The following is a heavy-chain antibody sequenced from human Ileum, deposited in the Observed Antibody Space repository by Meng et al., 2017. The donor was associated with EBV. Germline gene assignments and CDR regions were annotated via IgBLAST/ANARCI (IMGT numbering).Heavy chain of an antibody. D-gene: IGHD5-24*01. CDR2: IDPNTGNP. CDR3: ARDSPLDGYSLLDY. J-gene: IGHJ4*02. Sequence: QVQLVQSGSELKQPXASVKVSCRPSGYTFTSYAINWVRQAPGQGPDWMGWIDPNTGNPTYDQGFTGRFVFSLDTSVSTAYLQINSLRADDTAVYYCARDSPLDGYSLLDYWCQGTLFNVSS. V-gene: IGHV7-4-1*02. CDR1: GYTFTSYA.